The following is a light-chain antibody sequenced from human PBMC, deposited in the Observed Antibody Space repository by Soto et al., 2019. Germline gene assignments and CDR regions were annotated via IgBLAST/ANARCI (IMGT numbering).Light chain of an antibody. J-gene: IGKJ2*01. CDR3: QLYGSYMFT. CDR1: QSVNSNF. CDR2: VAS. Sequence: EVVLTQSQGTLSLSPGERATLSCRTSQSVNSNFLSWFQQKPGQPPRLLLSVASMRDAVTPDRFSGSGSATDFTLISSRLEPEDSAVYHCQLYGSYMFTFGQGTKLEI. V-gene: IGKV3-20*01.